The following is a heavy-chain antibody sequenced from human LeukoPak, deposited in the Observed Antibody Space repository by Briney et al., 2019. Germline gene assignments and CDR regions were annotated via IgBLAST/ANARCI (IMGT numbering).Heavy chain of an antibody. CDR1: GYSFTNYW. V-gene: IGHV5-51*01. Sequence: GEFLKISCEASGYSFTNYWIGWVRQMPGKGLEWMGIIYPGDSDTRYSPSFQGQVTISADKSISTAYLQWSSLKASDTAMYYCAKIDRTYCSRSSCYALDYWGQGTLVTVSS. CDR2: IYPGDSDT. J-gene: IGHJ4*02. D-gene: IGHD2-2*01. CDR3: AKIDRTYCSRSSCYALDY.